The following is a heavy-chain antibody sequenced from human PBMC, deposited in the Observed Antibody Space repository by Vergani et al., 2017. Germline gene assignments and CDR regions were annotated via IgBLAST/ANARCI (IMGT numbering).Heavy chain of an antibody. CDR2: IYTTGST. Sequence: QVQLQESGPGLMKPSQTLSLTCTVSGDSIFSGNYYWSWIRQPAENELEWIGRIYTTGSTNYNPSLESRVTMSLDSSRNRFSLSLSSVTAADTAVYYCARDLKYSSGWNNWFDPWGQGILVTVSS. CDR3: ARDLKYSSGWNNWFDP. CDR1: GDSIFSGNYY. D-gene: IGHD6-19*01. J-gene: IGHJ5*02. V-gene: IGHV4-61*02.